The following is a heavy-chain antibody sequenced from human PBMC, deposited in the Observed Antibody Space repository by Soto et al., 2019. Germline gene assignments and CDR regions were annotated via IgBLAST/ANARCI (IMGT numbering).Heavy chain of an antibody. CDR1: GDAMSSNY. Sequence: QVQLQESGPGLVRPSETLSLTCTVSGDAMSSNYWSWIRQPPGKGLEWMGYVYYAGATSYNPSLKSRVTIWVDTSKNQFSLKLSSVPAADTAVYYCARAMGHWGTYYYYYGMDVWGQGTTVTVSS. D-gene: IGHD3-16*01. CDR3: ARAMGHWGTYYYYYGMDV. J-gene: IGHJ6*02. V-gene: IGHV4-59*13. CDR2: VYYAGAT.